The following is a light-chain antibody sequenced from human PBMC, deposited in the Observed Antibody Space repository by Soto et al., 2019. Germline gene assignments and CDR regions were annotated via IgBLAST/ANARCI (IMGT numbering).Light chain of an antibody. CDR3: TSFTSGSTPYV. Sequence: ALTQPASVSGSPGQSITISCAGTSSDVGGYNYVSWYQQLPGKAPQLVIYDVTHRPSGVSDRFSGSRSGNTVSLTISGLQAEDEADYYCTSFTSGSTPYVLGTGTKVTVL. J-gene: IGLJ1*01. CDR1: SSDVGGYNY. V-gene: IGLV2-14*03. CDR2: DVT.